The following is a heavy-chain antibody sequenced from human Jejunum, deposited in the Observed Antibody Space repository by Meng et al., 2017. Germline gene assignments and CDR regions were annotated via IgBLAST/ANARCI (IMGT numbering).Heavy chain of an antibody. V-gene: IGHV1-46*01. CDR1: GSNFTNYS. CDR2: INTSVGYT. Sequence: QVQLGAYGAGVKKPGASVKVSWKASGSNFTNYSMHWVRQAPGQGLEWMGIINTSVGYTSHAQKFQGRVTMTRDTSTSTVHMEVSSLRSADTAVYYCARASRVLGGFDYWGQGTLVTVSS. D-gene: IGHD3-16*01. CDR3: ARASRVLGGFDY. J-gene: IGHJ4*02.